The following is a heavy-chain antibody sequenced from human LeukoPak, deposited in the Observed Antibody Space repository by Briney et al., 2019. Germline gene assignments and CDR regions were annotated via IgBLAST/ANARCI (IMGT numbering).Heavy chain of an antibody. CDR1: GGSISSYY. CDR2: IYYSGST. J-gene: IGHJ4*02. D-gene: IGHD6-19*01. V-gene: IGHV4-59*08. Sequence: PSETLSLTCTVSGGSISSYYWSWIRQPAGKGLEWIGYIYYSGSTNYNPSLKSRVTISVDTSKNQFSLKLSSVTAADTAVYYCARHAEIGSSGWWDYWGQGTLVTVSS. CDR3: ARHAEIGSSGWWDY.